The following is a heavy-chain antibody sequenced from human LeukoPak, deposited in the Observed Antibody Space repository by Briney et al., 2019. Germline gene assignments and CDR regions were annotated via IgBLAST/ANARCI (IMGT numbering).Heavy chain of an antibody. Sequence: ASVKVSCKASGYTFTSYDINWVRQATGQGLEWMGWMNPNSGNTGYAQKFQGRVTITRNTSISTAYMELSSLRSEDTAVYYCARVRSGYSYGLLYYYYMDVWGKGTTVTVSS. CDR3: ARVRSGYSYGLLYYYYMDV. V-gene: IGHV1-8*03. J-gene: IGHJ6*03. CDR2: MNPNSGNT. CDR1: GYTFTSYD. D-gene: IGHD5-18*01.